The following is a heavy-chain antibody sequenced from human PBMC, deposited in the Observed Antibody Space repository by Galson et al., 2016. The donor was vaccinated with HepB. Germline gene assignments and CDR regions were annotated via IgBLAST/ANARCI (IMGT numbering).Heavy chain of an antibody. V-gene: IGHV3-74*03. J-gene: IGHJ4*02. CDR2: INSDGTTT. D-gene: IGHD3-16*01. CDR1: GFTFSRFW. CDR3: ATVSGPLDY. Sequence: SLRLSCAASGFTFSRFWVHWVRQAPGKGLVWVSRINSDGTTTTYADSVKGRFTISRDNAKNTLYLQMNSLRAEDTAFYYCATVSGPLDYWGQGTLVTVSS.